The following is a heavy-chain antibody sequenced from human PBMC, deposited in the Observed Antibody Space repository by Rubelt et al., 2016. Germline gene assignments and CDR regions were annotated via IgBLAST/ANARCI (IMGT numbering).Heavy chain of an antibody. CDR3: VVVVNALWYFDL. D-gene: IGHD3-22*01. CDR2: FDPEDGET. V-gene: IGHV1-24*01. Sequence: QVQLVQSGAEVKKPGASVKVSCKASGYTFTSYAMNWVRQAPGQGLEWMGGFDPEDGETIYAQKCQGRVTMTEDTSTDTAYMELSSLRSEDTAVYYCVVVVNALWYFDLWGRGTLVTVSS. CDR1: GYTFTSYA. J-gene: IGHJ2*01.